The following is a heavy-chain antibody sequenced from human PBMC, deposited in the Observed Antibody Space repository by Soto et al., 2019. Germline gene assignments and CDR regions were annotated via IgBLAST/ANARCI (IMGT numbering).Heavy chain of an antibody. CDR3: AKLYWNPRYFDY. CDR1: GFTFTNVA. CDR2: ITDSGGST. J-gene: IGHJ4*02. Sequence: EVQLLESGGGLVQPGGSLRLSCAASGFTFTNVAMTWVRQAPGKGLAWVSTITDSGGSTDYADSVKGRFTISRDNSKSTLYLQMNNLRADDTAVYYCAKLYWNPRYFDYWGQGARVTISS. V-gene: IGHV3-23*01. D-gene: IGHD1-1*01.